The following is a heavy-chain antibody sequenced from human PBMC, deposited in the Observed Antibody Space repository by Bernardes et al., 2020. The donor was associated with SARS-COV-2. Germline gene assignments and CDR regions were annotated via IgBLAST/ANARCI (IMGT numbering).Heavy chain of an antibody. Sequence: ASVKVSCKASGYTFVSYGISWVRQVPGQGLEWMGWINTYIGNTRSTQKFQARVTMTADTSTSTASMELRSLRSDDTAVYYCARVSTNDGHPLYFTASPTSPKVFPLSLCSTQPDGNVVIQ. D-gene: IGHD1-1*01. CDR1: GYTFVSYG. CDR2: INTYIGNT. V-gene: IGHV1-18*01. J-gene: IGHJ1*01. CDR3: ARVSTNDGHPLYFTASPTSPKVFPLSLCSTQPDGNVVIQ.